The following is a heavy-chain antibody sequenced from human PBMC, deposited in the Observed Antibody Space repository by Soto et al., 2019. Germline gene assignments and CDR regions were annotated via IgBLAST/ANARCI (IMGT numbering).Heavy chain of an antibody. Sequence: SETLSLTCTVYGGSISSSSYYWGWIRQPPGKGLEWIGSIYYSGSTYYNPSLKSRVTISVDTSKNQFTQKLSSVTAADTSVYYCARRSTTIFRVVLENYYYYGMDVCGQGTTVTVSS. V-gene: IGHV4-39*01. CDR3: ARRSTTIFRVVLENYYYYGMDV. CDR2: IYYSGST. CDR1: GGSISSSSYY. D-gene: IGHD3-3*01. J-gene: IGHJ6*02.